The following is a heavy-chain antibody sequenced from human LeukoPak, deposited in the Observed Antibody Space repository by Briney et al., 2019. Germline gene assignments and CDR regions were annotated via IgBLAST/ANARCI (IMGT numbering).Heavy chain of an antibody. D-gene: IGHD3-3*01. CDR2: IKQDGSEK. CDR1: GFTFSSYW. V-gene: IGHV3-7*01. CDR3: ARDFTIFGVVIPSPAFDP. J-gene: IGHJ5*02. Sequence: GGSLRLSCAASGFTFSSYWISWVRQAPGKGLEWVANIKQDGSEKYYVDSVKGRFTISRDNAKNSLYLQMNSLRAEDTAVYYCARDFTIFGVVIPSPAFDPWGQGTLVTVSS.